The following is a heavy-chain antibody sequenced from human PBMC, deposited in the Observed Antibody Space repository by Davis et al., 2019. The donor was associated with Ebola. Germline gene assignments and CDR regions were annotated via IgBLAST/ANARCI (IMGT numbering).Heavy chain of an antibody. D-gene: IGHD3-3*01. CDR2: IYYSGST. Sequence: PSETLSLTCAVSGGSISSSNWWSWIRQPPGKGLEWIGYIYYSGSTYYNPSLKSRVTISVDTSKNQFSLKLSSVTAADTAVYYCVDWSGYYGNAFDIWGQGTMVTVSS. CDR1: GGSISSSNW. CDR3: VDWSGYYGNAFDI. J-gene: IGHJ3*02. V-gene: IGHV4-30-4*01.